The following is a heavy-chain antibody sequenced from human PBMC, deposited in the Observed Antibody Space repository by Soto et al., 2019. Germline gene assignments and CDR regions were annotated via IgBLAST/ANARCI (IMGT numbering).Heavy chain of an antibody. Sequence: PSETLSLTCLVSGFPISSTYSWGWIRQPPGKGLEWIGSISHSGTTSYSPSLTSRVSISVDTSKNQVSLKLTSVTAADTAVYFCARVPMVIRDSDHFGVDVWGHGTTVTVSS. V-gene: IGHV4-38-2*02. D-gene: IGHD2-21*01. J-gene: IGHJ6*02. CDR3: ARVPMVIRDSDHFGVDV. CDR1: GFPISSTYS. CDR2: ISHSGTT.